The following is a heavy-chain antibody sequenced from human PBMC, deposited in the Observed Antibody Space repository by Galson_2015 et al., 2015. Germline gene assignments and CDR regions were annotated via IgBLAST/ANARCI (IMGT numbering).Heavy chain of an antibody. CDR2: INAGNGNT. Sequence: SVKVSCKASGYTFTSYAMHWARQAPGQRLEWMGWINAGNGNTKYSQKFQGRVTITRDASASTAYMELSSLRSEDTAVYYCWYSSGWYWEDGDYYYGMDVWGQGTTVTVSS. J-gene: IGHJ6*02. D-gene: IGHD6-19*01. CDR1: GYTFTSYA. V-gene: IGHV1-3*01. CDR3: WYSSGWYWEDGDYYYGMDV.